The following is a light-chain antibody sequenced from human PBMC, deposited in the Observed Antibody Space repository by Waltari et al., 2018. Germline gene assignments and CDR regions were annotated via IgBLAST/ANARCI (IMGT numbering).Light chain of an antibody. CDR1: QSISKY. J-gene: IGKJ5*01. V-gene: IGKV1-39*01. CDR3: QQSYSGPIT. CDR2: ASS. Sequence: DTHMTQSPSSLSASVGDRVTITCRASQSISKYLNWYQQKPGKAPKLLIYASSTLQSGVSSRFSGSGSATDFTLTISGLQSEDFGTYYCQQSYSGPITFGQGTRLEIK.